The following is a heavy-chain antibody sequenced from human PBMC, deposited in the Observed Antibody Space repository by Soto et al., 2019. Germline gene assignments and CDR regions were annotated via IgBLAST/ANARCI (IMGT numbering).Heavy chain of an antibody. Sequence: GGSLRLPCAASGFTFDDDAMHWVRQAPGKGLEWVSGISWNSGSIGYADSVKGRFTISRDNAKNSLYLQMNSLRAEDTALYYCAKSQYGSGSYSIFDYWGQGTLVTVSS. CDR3: AKSQYGSGSYSIFDY. CDR1: GFTFDDDA. J-gene: IGHJ4*02. CDR2: ISWNSGSI. V-gene: IGHV3-9*01. D-gene: IGHD3-10*01.